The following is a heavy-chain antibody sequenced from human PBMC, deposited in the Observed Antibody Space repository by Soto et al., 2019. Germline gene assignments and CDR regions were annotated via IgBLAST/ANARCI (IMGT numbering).Heavy chain of an antibody. V-gene: IGHV3-30*18. CDR2: ISYDGSNK. CDR3: AKGKEAEFVTTVTTV. Sequence: GGSLRLSCAASGFTFSSYGMHWVRQAPSKGLEWVAVISYDGSNKYYADSVKGRFTISRDNSKNTLYLQMNSLRAEDTAVYYCAKGKEAEFVTTVTTVWGQGTLVTVSS. CDR1: GFTFSSYG. D-gene: IGHD4-17*01. J-gene: IGHJ4*02.